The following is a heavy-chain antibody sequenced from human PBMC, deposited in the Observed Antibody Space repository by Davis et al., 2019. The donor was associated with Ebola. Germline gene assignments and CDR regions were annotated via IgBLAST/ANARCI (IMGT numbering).Heavy chain of an antibody. CDR3: ARGGKTSGWYYYFDY. CDR2: IYYSGST. Sequence: MPSETLSLTCTVSGGSISSYYWSWIRQPPGKGLEWIGYIYYSGSTNYNPSLKSRVTISVDTSKNQFSLKLNFVTAADSAVYYCARGGKTSGWYYYFDYWGQGSLVSVSS. J-gene: IGHJ4*02. V-gene: IGHV4-59*01. CDR1: GGSISSYY. D-gene: IGHD6-19*01.